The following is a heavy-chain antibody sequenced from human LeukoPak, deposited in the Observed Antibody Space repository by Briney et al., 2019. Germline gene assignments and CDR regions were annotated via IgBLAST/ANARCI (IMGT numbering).Heavy chain of an antibody. CDR3: VRQFAS. J-gene: IGHJ4*02. V-gene: IGHV3-48*01. Sequence: QPGGSLRLSCAASGFTFSDHIMNWVRQLPGKRLEWVAYVSGSGSTVYYADSVKGRFTISRENGKSSLYLQMNSLRVEDTALYYCVRQFASWGQGTLVTVSS. CDR1: GFTFSDHI. CDR2: VSGSGSTV.